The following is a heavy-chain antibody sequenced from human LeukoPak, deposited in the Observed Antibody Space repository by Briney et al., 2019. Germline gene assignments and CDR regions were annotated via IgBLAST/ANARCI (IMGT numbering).Heavy chain of an antibody. CDR2: INPNSGGT. CDR3: ARDYYDSSGHFDY. Sequence: ASVKVSCKASGYTFTGYYMHWVRQAPGQGLEWMGWINPNSGGTNYAQKFQGRVTMTRDTSISTAHMELSRLRSDDTAVYYCARDYYDSSGHFDYWGQGTLVTVSS. V-gene: IGHV1-2*02. J-gene: IGHJ4*02. CDR1: GYTFTGYY. D-gene: IGHD3-22*01.